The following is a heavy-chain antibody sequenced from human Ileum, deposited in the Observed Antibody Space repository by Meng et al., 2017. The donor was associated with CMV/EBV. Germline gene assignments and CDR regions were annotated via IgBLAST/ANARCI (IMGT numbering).Heavy chain of an antibody. CDR1: GGSFSGYY. V-gene: IGHV4-34*01. D-gene: IGHD3-10*01. CDR3: ARVSYYGSGSYYRIGYYGMDV. CDR2: INHSGST. J-gene: IGHJ6*02. Sequence: SQTPSLTCAVYGGSFSGYYWSWIRQPPGKGLEWIGEINHSGSTNCNPSLKSRVTISVDTSKNQFSLKLSSVTAADTAVYYCARVSYYGSGSYYRIGYYGMDVWGQGTTVTVSS.